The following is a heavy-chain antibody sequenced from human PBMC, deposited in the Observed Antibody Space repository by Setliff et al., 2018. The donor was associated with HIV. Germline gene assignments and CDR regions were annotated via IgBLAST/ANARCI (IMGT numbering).Heavy chain of an antibody. J-gene: IGHJ6*03. CDR2: MNPDSRNT. D-gene: IGHD3-22*01. CDR3: ARARTDYYDRRRRSHYYIDV. Sequence: ASVKVSCKPSGYTLSNYDINWVRQAAGQGLEWMGWMNPDSRNTGYAQRFEGRVTLTWDTSISTAYLELNHLKSDDTAVYYCARARTDYYDRRRRSHYYIDVWARGATVTVSS. CDR1: GYTLSNYD. V-gene: IGHV1-8*02.